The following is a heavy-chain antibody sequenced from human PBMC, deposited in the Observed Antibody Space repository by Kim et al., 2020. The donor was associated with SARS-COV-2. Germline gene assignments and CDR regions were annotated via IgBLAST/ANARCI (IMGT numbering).Heavy chain of an antibody. D-gene: IGHD3-10*01. J-gene: IGHJ4*02. CDR1: GYTFTSYA. Sequence: ASVKVSCKASGYTFTSYAMHWVRQAPGQRLEWMGWINAGNGNTKYSQKFQGRVTITRDTSASTAYMELSSLRSEDTAVYYCARDYYGSGSYYSIFDYWGQGTLVTVSS. CDR2: INAGNGNT. V-gene: IGHV1-3*01. CDR3: ARDYYGSGSYYSIFDY.